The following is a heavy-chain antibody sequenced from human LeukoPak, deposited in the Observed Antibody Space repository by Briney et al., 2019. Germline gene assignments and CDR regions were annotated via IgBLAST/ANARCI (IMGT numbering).Heavy chain of an antibody. Sequence: QTGGSLRLSCAASGFTFRRFAMHWVRQAPGKGLEWVAVISYDGSNKYYADSVKGRFTISRHNSKNTLYLQMNSLRAEDTAVYYCARVPRGYYYYGMDVWGQGTTVTVSS. V-gene: IGHV3-30*14. CDR2: ISYDGSNK. CDR3: ARVPRGYYYYGMDV. J-gene: IGHJ6*02. CDR1: GFTFRRFA.